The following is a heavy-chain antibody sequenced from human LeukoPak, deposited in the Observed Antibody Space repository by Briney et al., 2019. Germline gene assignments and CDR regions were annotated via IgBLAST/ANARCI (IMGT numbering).Heavy chain of an antibody. Sequence: GGSLRLSCAASGFTFSSYSMNWVRQAPGKGLEWVSSISSSSSYIYYADSVKGRFTISRDNAKNSLYLQMNSLRAEDTAVYYCARGGGSDVDYYYYYYMDVWGKGTTVTVSS. J-gene: IGHJ6*03. D-gene: IGHD2-15*01. V-gene: IGHV3-21*01. CDR3: ARGGGSDVDYYYYYYMDV. CDR1: GFTFSSYS. CDR2: ISSSSSYI.